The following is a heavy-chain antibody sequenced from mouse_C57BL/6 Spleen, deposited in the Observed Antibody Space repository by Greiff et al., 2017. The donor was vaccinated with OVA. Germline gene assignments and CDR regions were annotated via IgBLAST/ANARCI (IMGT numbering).Heavy chain of an antibody. D-gene: IGHD2-4*01. CDR1: GFTFSSYA. Sequence: DVKLVESGGGLVKPGGSLKLSCAASGFTFSSYAMSWVRQTPEKRLEWVATISAGGSYTYYPDNVKGRFTISRDNAKNNLYLQMSHLKSEDTAMYYCARDRSTMITTGVAYGGQGTLVTVSA. J-gene: IGHJ3*01. V-gene: IGHV5-4*01. CDR2: ISAGGSYT. CDR3: ARDRSTMITTGVAY.